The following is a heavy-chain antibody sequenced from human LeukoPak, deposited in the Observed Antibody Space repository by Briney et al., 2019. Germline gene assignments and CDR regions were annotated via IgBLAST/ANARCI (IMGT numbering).Heavy chain of an antibody. CDR2: ISGNGRDT. J-gene: IGHJ4*03. CDR1: GFIFRSFA. Sequence: HSGGSLRLSCEGSGFIFRSFAMNWVRQVPGKGLEWVSSISGNGRDTYYADSVKGRFTISRDSPKNTLYLQMNSLLTDDTAVYYCTKDQEVATIGGYFDSWGQGALVTVSS. CDR3: TKDQEVATIGGYFDS. D-gene: IGHD5-24*01. V-gene: IGHV3-23*01.